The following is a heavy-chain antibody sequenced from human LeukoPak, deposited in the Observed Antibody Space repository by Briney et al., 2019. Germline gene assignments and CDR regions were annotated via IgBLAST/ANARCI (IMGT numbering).Heavy chain of an antibody. CDR2: IYPGDSDT. CDR1: GYSFTTYW. Sequence: KNGESLQISCKGSGYSFTTYWIGWVRQMPGKGLEWMGIIYPGDSDTRYSPSFQGQVTISADKSISTAYLQWSSLKASDTAMYYCARPGEEGTAMGLRAFDIWGQGTMVTVSS. D-gene: IGHD5-18*01. V-gene: IGHV5-51*01. J-gene: IGHJ3*02. CDR3: ARPGEEGTAMGLRAFDI.